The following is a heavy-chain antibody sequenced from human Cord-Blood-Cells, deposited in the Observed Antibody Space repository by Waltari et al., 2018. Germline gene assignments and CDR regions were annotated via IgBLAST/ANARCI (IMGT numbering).Heavy chain of an antibody. CDR1: GFTFSSYS. CDR3: AGGIAAAGDY. CDR2: ISSSSSYI. D-gene: IGHD6-13*01. J-gene: IGHJ4*02. Sequence: EVQLVESGGGLVKPGGSLRLSCAASGFTFSSYSMNWVRQAPGKGLEWVSFISSSSSYIDYADSVKGRLPSSRDNAKNSLYLRMNSLRAEDTAVYCCAGGIAAAGDYWGQGTLVTVAS. V-gene: IGHV3-21*01.